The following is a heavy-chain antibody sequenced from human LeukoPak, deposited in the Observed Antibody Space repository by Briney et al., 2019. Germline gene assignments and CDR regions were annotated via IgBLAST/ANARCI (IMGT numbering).Heavy chain of an antibody. Sequence: SETLSLTCTVSGGSISRSTYYWGWIRQPPGKGLEWIGSIYYSGGTYYNPSLKSRVTISVDTSKNQFSLKVSSVTAADTAVYYCARDHGSSNWYYYWGQGTLVTVSS. CDR3: ARDHGSSNWYYY. J-gene: IGHJ4*02. CDR2: IYYSGGT. CDR1: GGSISRSTYY. D-gene: IGHD6-13*01. V-gene: IGHV4-39*07.